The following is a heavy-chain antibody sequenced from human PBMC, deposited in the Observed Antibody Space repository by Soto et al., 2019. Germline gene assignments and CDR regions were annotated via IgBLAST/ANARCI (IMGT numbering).Heavy chain of an antibody. Sequence: QVQLVESGGGVVQPGRSLRLSCAASGFTFSSYAMHWVRQAPGKGLEWVAVISYDGSNKYYADSVKGRFTISRDDSKNTLFLQMNSLRPEDTAVYYCARDRKRGDSWFWDYFDYWGQGILVTVSS. CDR3: ARDRKRGDSWFWDYFDY. CDR2: ISYDGSNK. CDR1: GFTFSSYA. J-gene: IGHJ4*02. V-gene: IGHV3-30-3*01. D-gene: IGHD6-13*01.